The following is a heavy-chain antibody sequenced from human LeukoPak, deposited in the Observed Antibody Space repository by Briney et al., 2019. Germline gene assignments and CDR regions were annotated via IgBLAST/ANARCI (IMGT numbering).Heavy chain of an antibody. Sequence: GGSLRLSCAASGFTFSSSAMSWVRQAPGKGLEWVANIKQDGSEKNYVDSVKGRFTISRDNAKNSLYLQMNSLRVEDTAIYYCARMGSDYWGQGTLVTVSS. J-gene: IGHJ4*02. CDR2: IKQDGSEK. CDR1: GFTFSSSA. V-gene: IGHV3-7*01. CDR3: ARMGSDY. D-gene: IGHD3-10*01.